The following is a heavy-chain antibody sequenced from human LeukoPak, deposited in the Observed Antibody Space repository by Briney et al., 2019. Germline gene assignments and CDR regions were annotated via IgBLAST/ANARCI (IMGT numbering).Heavy chain of an antibody. CDR1: GFTFSSYG. V-gene: IGHV3-23*01. Sequence: PGGSLRLSCAAPGFTFSSYGMSWVRQAPGKGLEWVSSISGSGDITYFADSVKGRLTISRDNSKNTLYLQMNSLRAEDTAVYYCAKRLYANYFDYWGQGTLVTVSS. CDR2: ISGSGDIT. CDR3: AKRLYANYFDY. D-gene: IGHD2/OR15-2a*01. J-gene: IGHJ4*02.